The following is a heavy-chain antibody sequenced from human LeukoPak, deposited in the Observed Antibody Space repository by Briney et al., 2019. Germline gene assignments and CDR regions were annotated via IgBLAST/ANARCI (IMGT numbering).Heavy chain of an antibody. CDR1: GYSFTSYW. V-gene: IGHV5-51*01. D-gene: IGHD3-10*01. CDR3: ARQYYYGSGSYNWFDP. CDR2: IYPGDSDT. Sequence: PGEPLKISCKGSGYSFTSYWIGWVRQMPGKGLEWMGIIYPGDSDTRYSPSFQGQVTISADKSISTAYLQWSSLKASDTAMYYCARQYYYGSGSYNWFDPWGQGTLVTVSS. J-gene: IGHJ5*02.